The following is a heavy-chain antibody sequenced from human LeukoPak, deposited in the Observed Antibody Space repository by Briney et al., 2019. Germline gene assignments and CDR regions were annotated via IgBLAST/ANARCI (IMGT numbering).Heavy chain of an antibody. V-gene: IGHV3-21*01. J-gene: IGHJ4*02. Sequence: GGSLRLSCAASGFTFSSYSMNWVRQVPGKGLEWVSSISSSSSYIYYADSVKGRFTISRDNAKNSLYLQMNSLRAEDTAVYYCARDKPAMAYFDYWGQGTLVTVSS. CDR1: GFTFSSYS. CDR2: ISSSSSYI. D-gene: IGHD5-18*01. CDR3: ARDKPAMAYFDY.